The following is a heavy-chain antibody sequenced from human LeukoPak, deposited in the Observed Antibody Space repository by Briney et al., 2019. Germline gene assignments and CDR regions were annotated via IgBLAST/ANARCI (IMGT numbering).Heavy chain of an antibody. CDR1: GYTFTGYY. J-gene: IGHJ4*02. D-gene: IGHD2-8*01. V-gene: IGHV1-2*02. CDR3: ARDRNPHEVLMVYAPMFPGGHFDY. Sequence: GASVKVSCKASGYTFTGYYMHWVRQAPGQGLEWMGWINPNSGGTNYAQKFQGRVTMTRDTSISTAYMELSRLRSDDTAVYYCARDRNPHEVLMVYAPMFPGGHFDYWGQGTLVTVSS. CDR2: INPNSGGT.